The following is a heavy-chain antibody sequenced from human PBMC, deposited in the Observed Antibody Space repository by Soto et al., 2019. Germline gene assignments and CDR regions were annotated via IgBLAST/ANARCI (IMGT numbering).Heavy chain of an antibody. Sequence: ASVKVSCKASGGTFSRYTITWVRQAPGQGLEWMGGITPMFGTPNYAQKFQGRVAITADESTSTAYMELSSLRSEDTAMYYCARDGTLYDSSAYYYLYWGQGTLVTVSS. D-gene: IGHD3-22*01. CDR1: GGTFSRYT. CDR2: ITPMFGTP. V-gene: IGHV1-69*13. CDR3: ARDGTLYDSSAYYYLY. J-gene: IGHJ4*02.